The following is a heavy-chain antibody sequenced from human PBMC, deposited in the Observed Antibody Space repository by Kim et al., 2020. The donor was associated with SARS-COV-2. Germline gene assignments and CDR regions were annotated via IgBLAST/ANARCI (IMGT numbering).Heavy chain of an antibody. Sequence: GGSLRLSCAASGFTFSSYAMHWVRQAPGKGLEWVAVISYDGSNKYYADSVKGRFTISRDNSKNTLYLQMNSLRAEDTAVYYCARGGYSSGWYYFDYWGQGTLVTVSS. CDR1: GFTFSSYA. V-gene: IGHV3-30*04. CDR2: ISYDGSNK. J-gene: IGHJ4*02. D-gene: IGHD6-19*01. CDR3: ARGGYSSGWYYFDY.